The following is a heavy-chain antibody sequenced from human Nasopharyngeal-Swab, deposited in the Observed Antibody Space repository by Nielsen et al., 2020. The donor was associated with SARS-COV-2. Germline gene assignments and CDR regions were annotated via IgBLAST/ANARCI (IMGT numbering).Heavy chain of an antibody. Sequence: GESLKISCAASGFIFSASAIHWVRQVPGQGLEWVGCINPYNGDTFYAQNFQGRVTVTRDTSRSTAYIDLSRLRSDDTAVYYCARDYYDNYDSDFWGQGTLVTASS. CDR1: GFIFSASA. CDR3: ARDYYDNYDSDF. V-gene: IGHV1-2*02. CDR2: INPYNGDT. D-gene: IGHD3-22*01. J-gene: IGHJ4*02.